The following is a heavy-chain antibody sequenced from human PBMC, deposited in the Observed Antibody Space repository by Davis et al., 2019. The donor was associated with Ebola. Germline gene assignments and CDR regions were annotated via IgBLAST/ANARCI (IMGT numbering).Heavy chain of an antibody. D-gene: IGHD2-21*01. CDR1: GYTFTGYD. CDR3: ARGGVAYSDLDY. J-gene: IGHJ4*02. CDR2: MNPNSGNT. V-gene: IGHV1-8*01. Sequence: ASVKVYCKASGYTFTGYDINWVRQATGQGLEWMGWMNPNSGNTGYAQKFQGRVTMTRENSMSTAYMELSSLRSEDTAVYFCARGGVAYSDLDYWGQGTLVAVSS.